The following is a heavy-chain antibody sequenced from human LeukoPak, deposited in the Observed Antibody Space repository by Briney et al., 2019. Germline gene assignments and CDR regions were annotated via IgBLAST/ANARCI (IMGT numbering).Heavy chain of an antibody. J-gene: IGHJ4*02. CDR2: IPYDGSNK. CDR1: GFTFSTYA. Sequence: GRSLRLSCAASGFTFSTYAMHWVRQAPGKGLEWVAVIPYDGSNKYYADSVKGRFTISRENSKNRLYLQINSLRAEDTAVYYCARAEGYGGELDSWGQGTLVTVSS. CDR3: ARAEGYGGELDS. D-gene: IGHD4-23*01. V-gene: IGHV3-30*04.